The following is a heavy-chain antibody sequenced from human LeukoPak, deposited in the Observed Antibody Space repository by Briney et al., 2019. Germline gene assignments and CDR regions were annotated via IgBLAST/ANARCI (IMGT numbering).Heavy chain of an antibody. CDR1: GYSFTSYW. J-gene: IGHJ4*02. Sequence: EESLKISCKGSGYSFTSYWIGWVRQMPGKGLEWMGIIYPGDSDTRYSPSFQGQVTISVDKSISTAYLQWSSLKASDAAMYFCARSGRAAAGKGDYWGQGTLVTVSS. CDR3: ARSGRAAAGKGDY. CDR2: IYPGDSDT. V-gene: IGHV5-51*01. D-gene: IGHD6-13*01.